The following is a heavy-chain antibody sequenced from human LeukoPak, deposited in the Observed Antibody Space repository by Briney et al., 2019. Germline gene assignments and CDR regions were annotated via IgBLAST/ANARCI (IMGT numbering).Heavy chain of an antibody. J-gene: IGHJ6*03. V-gene: IGHV4-34*01. CDR2: INHSGST. CDR1: GGSFSGYY. Sequence: SETLSLTCAVYGGSFSGYYWGWIRQPPGKGLEWIGEINHSGSTNYNPSLKSRVTISVDTSKNQFSLKLSSVTAADTAVYYCARANYYYYMDVWGKGTTVTVSS. CDR3: ARANYYYYMDV.